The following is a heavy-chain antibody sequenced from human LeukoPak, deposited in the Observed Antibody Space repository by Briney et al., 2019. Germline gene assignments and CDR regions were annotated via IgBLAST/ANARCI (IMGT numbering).Heavy chain of an antibody. D-gene: IGHD2-2*01. CDR2: ISSSGSTI. CDR3: ARETDSTLFDY. J-gene: IGHJ4*02. V-gene: IGHV3-48*03. CDR1: GFTFSIYE. Sequence: GGSLRLSCAASGFTFSIYEMNWVRQAPGKGLEWLSYISSSGSTIYYADSVKGRFTISRDNAKNSLYLQMIRLRAEDTAVYYCARETDSTLFDYWGQGTLVTVSS.